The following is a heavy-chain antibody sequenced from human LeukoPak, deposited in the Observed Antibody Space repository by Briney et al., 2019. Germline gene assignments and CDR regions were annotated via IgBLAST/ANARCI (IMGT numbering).Heavy chain of an antibody. CDR2: IYYSGST. CDR3: ASRGIPDNWNYISDY. V-gene: IGHV4-39*01. D-gene: IGHD1-7*01. CDR1: GGSIFNYNYY. Sequence: SETLSLTCTVSGGSIFNYNYYWGWIRQPPGKGLEWIGSIYYSGSTYYNPSLKSRVTISVDTSKNQFSLKLSSVTAADTAVYYCASRGIPDNWNYISDYWGQGTLVTVSS. J-gene: IGHJ4*02.